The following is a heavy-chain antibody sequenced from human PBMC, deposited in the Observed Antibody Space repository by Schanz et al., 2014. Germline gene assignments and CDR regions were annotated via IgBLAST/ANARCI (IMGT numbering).Heavy chain of an antibody. CDR1: GFTFSSYG. D-gene: IGHD3-16*01. Sequence: QVQLVESGGGVAQPGGSLRLSCAASGFTFSSYGMHWVRQAPGKGLEWVAVIWYDGNNKFYADSVRGRFTISRDNSKNTVYLQMNSLRSEDTAVYYCTRDRGALINHNDALDLWGQGTMVSVSS. CDR2: IWYDGNNK. V-gene: IGHV3-33*01. CDR3: TRDRGALINHNDALDL. J-gene: IGHJ3*01.